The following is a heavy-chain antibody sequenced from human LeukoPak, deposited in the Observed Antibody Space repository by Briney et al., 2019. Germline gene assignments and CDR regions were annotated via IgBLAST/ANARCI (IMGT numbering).Heavy chain of an antibody. V-gene: IGHV3-21*04. CDR3: ARTYDSSGYYFRA. Sequence: GGSLRLSCAASGFTFSNYAMSWVRQAPGKGLEWVSSISSTSSKIYYIDSVKGRFTISRDNSKNTLYLQMNSLRAEDTAVYYCARTYDSSGYYFRAWGQGTLVTVSS. CDR1: GFTFSNYA. J-gene: IGHJ4*02. CDR2: ISSTSSKI. D-gene: IGHD3-22*01.